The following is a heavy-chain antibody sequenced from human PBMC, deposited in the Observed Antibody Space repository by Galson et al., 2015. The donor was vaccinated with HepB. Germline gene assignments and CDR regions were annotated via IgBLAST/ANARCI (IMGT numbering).Heavy chain of an antibody. J-gene: IGHJ4*02. CDR3: AADLHYGSIDY. V-gene: IGHV1-69*13. CDR1: GGTFSSYA. Sequence: SVKVSCKASGGTFSSYAISWVRQAPGQGLEWVGGIIPIFGTANYAQKFQGRVTITADESTSTAYMELSSLRSEDTAVYYCAADLHYGSIDYWGQGTLVTVSS. CDR2: IIPIFGTA. D-gene: IGHD4-17*01.